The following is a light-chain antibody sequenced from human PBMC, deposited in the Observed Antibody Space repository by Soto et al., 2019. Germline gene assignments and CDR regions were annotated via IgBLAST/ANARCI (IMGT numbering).Light chain of an antibody. CDR2: DAS. CDR3: QQRSNWLPIT. J-gene: IGKJ5*01. Sequence: EIVLTQSPATLSLSPGERATHSCRASQSVSSYLAWYQQKPGQAPRLLIYDASNRATGIPARFSGSGSGTDFTLTISSLEPEDFAVYYCQQRSNWLPITFGQGTRLEIK. V-gene: IGKV3-11*01. CDR1: QSVSSY.